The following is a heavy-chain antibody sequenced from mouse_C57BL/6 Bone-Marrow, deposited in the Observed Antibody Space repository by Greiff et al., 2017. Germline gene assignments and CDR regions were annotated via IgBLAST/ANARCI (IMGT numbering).Heavy chain of an antibody. CDR2: IWGVGSK. Sequence: VKLVESGPGLVAPSQSLSITCTVSGFSLTSYGVDWVRQSPGKGLEWLGVIWGVGSKNYNSALKSRLSISKDNSKSQVFLKMKSLQTDDTAMYYCASDNYDYDVLFAYWGQGTLVTVSA. CDR3: ASDNYDYDVLFAY. V-gene: IGHV2-6*01. CDR1: GFSLTSYG. D-gene: IGHD2-4*01. J-gene: IGHJ3*01.